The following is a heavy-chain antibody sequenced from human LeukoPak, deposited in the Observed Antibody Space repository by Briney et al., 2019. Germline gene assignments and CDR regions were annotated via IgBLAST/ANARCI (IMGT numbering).Heavy chain of an antibody. Sequence: ASVKVSCKASGYTFTSNYMHWVRQAPGQGPEWMGVISPSGGSTTYAQKFQGRVTLTRDMSTSTDYLELSSLRSEDTAVYYCARGAHVRMYDSNHNCFDPWGQGTLVTVSS. D-gene: IGHD3-22*01. V-gene: IGHV1-46*01. J-gene: IGHJ5*02. CDR1: GYTFTSNY. CDR3: ARGAHVRMYDSNHNCFDP. CDR2: ISPSGGST.